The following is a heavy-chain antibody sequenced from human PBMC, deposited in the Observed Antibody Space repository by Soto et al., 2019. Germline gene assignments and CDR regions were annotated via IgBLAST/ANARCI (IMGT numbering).Heavy chain of an antibody. CDR2: TYYRSKWYN. CDR3: ARSGPGGYIDY. Sequence: SQTLSLTFAISGDSVSSNSSAWNWISQSPSRGLEWLGRTYYRSKWYNHYAVSVKSRITVNPDTSKNQFSLQLNSVTPEGTAVYYCARSGPGGYIDYWGQGTLVTVSS. D-gene: IGHD3-22*01. CDR1: GDSVSSNSSA. V-gene: IGHV6-1*01. J-gene: IGHJ4*02.